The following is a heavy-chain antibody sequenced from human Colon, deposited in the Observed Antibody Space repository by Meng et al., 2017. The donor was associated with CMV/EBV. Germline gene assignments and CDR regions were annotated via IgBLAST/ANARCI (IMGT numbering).Heavy chain of an antibody. V-gene: IGHV1-18*01. CDR2: ISTHNGDT. CDR1: GYSLTSYA. J-gene: IGHJ4*02. Sequence: QVQLVQSGAEVKRPGASVEGSCNSSGYSLTSYAINWVRQAPGQGLEWMGWISTHNGDTNYAQKFQGRVTMATDTSTSTAYMELRSLRSDDTGVYYCARALIAVSGTFYFDYWGQGTLVTVSS. D-gene: IGHD6-19*01. CDR3: ARALIAVSGTFYFDY.